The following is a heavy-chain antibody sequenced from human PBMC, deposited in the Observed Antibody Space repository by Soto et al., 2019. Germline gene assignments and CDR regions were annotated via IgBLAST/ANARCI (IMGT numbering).Heavy chain of an antibody. CDR3: AREGLSSTSGIDY. J-gene: IGHJ4*02. CDR1: GGSISSGGYY. V-gene: IGHV4-31*03. CDR2: IYYSGST. D-gene: IGHD3-16*02. Sequence: PSETLSLTCTVSGGSISSGGYYWSWIRQHPGKGLEWIGYIYYSGSTYYNPSLKSRVTISVDRSKNQFSLKLSSVTAADTAVYYCAREGLSSTSGIDYWGQGTLVTVSS.